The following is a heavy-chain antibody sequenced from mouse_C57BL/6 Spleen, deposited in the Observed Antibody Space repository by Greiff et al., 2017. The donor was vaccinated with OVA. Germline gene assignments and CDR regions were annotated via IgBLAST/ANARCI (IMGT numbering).Heavy chain of an antibody. D-gene: IGHD2-5*01. J-gene: IGHJ4*01. V-gene: IGHV1-26*01. Sequence: VQLQQSGPELVKPGASVKISCKASGYTFTDYYMNWVKQSHGKSLEWIGDINPNNGGTSYNQKFKGKATLTVDKSSSTAYMELRSLTSEDSAVYYCAKVHSNYGAMDYWGQGTSVTVSS. CDR3: AKVHSNYGAMDY. CDR1: GYTFTDYY. CDR2: INPNNGGT.